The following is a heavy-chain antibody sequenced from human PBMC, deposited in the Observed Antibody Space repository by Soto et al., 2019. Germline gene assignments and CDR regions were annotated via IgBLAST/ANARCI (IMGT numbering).Heavy chain of an antibody. Sequence: ASVKVSCKASGYTFTSYAMHWVRQAPGQRLEWMGWINAGNGNTKYSQKFQGRVTITRDTSASTAYMELSSLRSEDTAVYYCARGQGTGYSNYDYCYYGMDVWGQGTTVTVSS. J-gene: IGHJ6*02. V-gene: IGHV1-3*01. CDR3: ARGQGTGYSNYDYCYYGMDV. CDR2: INAGNGNT. CDR1: GYTFTSYA. D-gene: IGHD4-4*01.